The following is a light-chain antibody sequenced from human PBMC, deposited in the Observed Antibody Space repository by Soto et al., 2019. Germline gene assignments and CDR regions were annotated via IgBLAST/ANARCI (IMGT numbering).Light chain of an antibody. J-gene: IGKJ3*01. CDR2: GAS. CDR1: QSVSSSY. V-gene: IGKV3-20*01. Sequence: EIVLTQSPGTLSLSPGERATLSCRASQSVSSSYLAWYQQKPGQAPRLLIYGASSRATGIPDRFSGSGSGTAFTLTISRLEPEDFAVYYCQQYGSSPRVTFDPGTKVDIK. CDR3: QQYGSSPRVT.